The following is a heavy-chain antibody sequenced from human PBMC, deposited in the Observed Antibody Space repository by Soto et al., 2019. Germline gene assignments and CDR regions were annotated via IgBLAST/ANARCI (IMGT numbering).Heavy chain of an antibody. V-gene: IGHV3-64*01. J-gene: IGHJ3*01. D-gene: IGHD2-15*01. CDR3: ARQWGTVAAHACDV. CDR1: GFTFSSYA. Sequence: EVQLVESGGGLVQPGGSLRLSCAASGFTFSSYAMHWVRQAPGKGLEYVSAISSNGGSTYYANSVKGRFTISRDNSKNTLDRHMGSLRAEDVAVYYCARQWGTVAAHACDVWGQGTMVTVSA. CDR2: ISSNGGST.